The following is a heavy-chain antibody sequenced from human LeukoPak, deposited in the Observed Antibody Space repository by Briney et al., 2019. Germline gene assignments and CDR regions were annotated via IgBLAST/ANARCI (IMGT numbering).Heavy chain of an antibody. V-gene: IGHV3-7*03. CDR2: VKQDGSEA. J-gene: IGHJ4*02. Sequence: GGSLRLSCAASGFTFNNYWMTWVRQAPGKGLEWVANVKQDGSEATYVDSVKGRFTTSRDNAKKSLYLQMNSLRAEDTAVYYCAKSGGGYDQIIDYWGLGTLVTVSS. D-gene: IGHD3-3*01. CDR3: AKSGGGYDQIIDY. CDR1: GFTFNNYW.